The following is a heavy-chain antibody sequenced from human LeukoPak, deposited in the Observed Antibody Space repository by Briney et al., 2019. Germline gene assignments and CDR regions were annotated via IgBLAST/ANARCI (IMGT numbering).Heavy chain of an antibody. CDR2: INHSGST. CDR1: GGSFSGYY. V-gene: IGHV4-34*01. D-gene: IGHD3-3*01. J-gene: IGHJ4*02. CDR3: ARARYYDFWEY. Sequence: PSETLSLTCAVYGGSFSGYYWSWIRQPPGKGLEWIGEINHSGSTNYNPSLKSRVTISVDTSKNQFSLKLSSVTAADTAVYYCARARYYDFWEYWGQGTLVTVSS.